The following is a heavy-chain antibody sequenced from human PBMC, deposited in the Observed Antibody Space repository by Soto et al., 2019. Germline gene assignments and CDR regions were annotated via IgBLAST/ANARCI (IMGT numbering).Heavy chain of an antibody. V-gene: IGHV3-48*02. CDR1: GFTFSSYS. D-gene: IGHD3-3*01. J-gene: IGHJ5*02. CDR2: ISSSSSTI. Sequence: GGSLRLSCAASGFTFSSYSMNWVRQAPGKGLKWVSYISSSSSTIYYADSVKGRFTISRDNAKNSLYLQMNSLRDEDTAVYYCARESRFLEWLSLNWFDPWGQGT. CDR3: ARESRFLEWLSLNWFDP.